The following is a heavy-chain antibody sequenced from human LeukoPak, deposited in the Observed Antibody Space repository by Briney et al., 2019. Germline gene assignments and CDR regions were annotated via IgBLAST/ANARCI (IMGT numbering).Heavy chain of an antibody. V-gene: IGHV3-23*01. CDR1: GFTFSSYA. Sequence: QPGGSLRLSCAASGFTFSSYAMSWVRQAPGKGLEWVSAISGSGGSTYYADSVKGRFTISRDNAKKTLYLQMNSLRAEDTAVYYCAGGRGVAGNYYYYYMDVWGKGTTVTVSS. J-gene: IGHJ6*03. D-gene: IGHD6-19*01. CDR3: AGGRGVAGNYYYYYMDV. CDR2: ISGSGGST.